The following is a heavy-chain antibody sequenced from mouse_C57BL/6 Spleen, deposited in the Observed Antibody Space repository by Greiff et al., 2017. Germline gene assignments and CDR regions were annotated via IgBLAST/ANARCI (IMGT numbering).Heavy chain of an antibody. CDR2: ISDGGSYT. V-gene: IGHV5-4*01. J-gene: IGHJ2*01. CDR3: SRDLTTMITTVYYFDY. CDR1: GFTFSSYA. D-gene: IGHD2-4*01. Sequence: EVQLVESGGGLVKPGGSLKLSCAASGFTFSSYAMSWVRQTPEKRLEWVATISDGGSYTYYPDNVKGRFTISRDNATNNLYLQMSHLKSEDTAMYYCSRDLTTMITTVYYFDYWGQGTTLTVSS.